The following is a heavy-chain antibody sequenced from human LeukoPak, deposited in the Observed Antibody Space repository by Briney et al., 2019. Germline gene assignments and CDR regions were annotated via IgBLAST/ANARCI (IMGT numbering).Heavy chain of an antibody. Sequence: ASVKVSCKASGGTFSSYAISWVRQAPGQGLEWMGGISPIFGTANYAQKFQGRVTITADESTSTAYMKLSSLRSEDTAVYYCARGPVRAAAGFNLFYWGQGTLVTVSS. V-gene: IGHV1-69*13. D-gene: IGHD6-13*01. CDR3: ARGPVRAAAGFNLFY. CDR1: GGTFSSYA. J-gene: IGHJ4*02. CDR2: ISPIFGTA.